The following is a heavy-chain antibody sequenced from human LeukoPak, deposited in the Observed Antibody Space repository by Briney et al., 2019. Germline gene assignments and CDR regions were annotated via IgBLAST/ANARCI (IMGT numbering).Heavy chain of an antibody. CDR2: ISYDGSNK. CDR1: GFTFSSYA. Sequence: PGGSLRLSCAASGFTFSSYAMHWVRQAPGKGLEWVAVISYDGSNKYYADSVKGRFTISRDNSKNTLYLQMNSLRAEDTAVYYCARALKMGGGTDWGQGTPVTVSS. J-gene: IGHJ4*02. D-gene: IGHD1-1*01. CDR3: ARALKMGGGTD. V-gene: IGHV3-30-3*01.